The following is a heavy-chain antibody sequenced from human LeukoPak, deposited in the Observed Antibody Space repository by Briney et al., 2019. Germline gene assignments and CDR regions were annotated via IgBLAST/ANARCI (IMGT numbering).Heavy chain of an antibody. CDR1: GYAIISGGFS. Sequence: SETLSLTCTVSGYAIISGGFSWNWIRQPPGKGLEWIGCIYDRGPAYYNPSLKSRVTISVDRSKNQFSLKLSSVTAADTAVYYCARDRYYYGSGSYPLDYWGQGTLVTVSS. CDR2: IYDRGPA. J-gene: IGHJ4*02. CDR3: ARDRYYYGSGSYPLDY. V-gene: IGHV4-30-2*01. D-gene: IGHD3-10*01.